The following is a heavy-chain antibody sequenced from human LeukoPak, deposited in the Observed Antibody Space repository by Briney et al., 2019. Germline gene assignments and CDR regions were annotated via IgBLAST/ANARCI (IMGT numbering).Heavy chain of an antibody. D-gene: IGHD2-2*01. CDR3: VRDDWGDTCYPAGY. J-gene: IGHJ4*02. V-gene: IGHV1-3*01. CDR2: IKAGNGDT. Sequence: GASVKVSCKASGYIFTKYVVHWVRQAPGQRPEWMGWIKAGNGDTKYSQNFQGRLTITRATSARTVYMWLSRLKSEDTGLYYCVRDDWGDTCYPAGYWGQGSLVTASS. CDR1: GYIFTKYV.